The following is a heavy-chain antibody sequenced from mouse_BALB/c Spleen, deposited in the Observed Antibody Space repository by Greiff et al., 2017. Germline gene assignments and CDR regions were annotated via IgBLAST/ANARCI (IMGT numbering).Heavy chain of an antibody. V-gene: IGHV1-54*01. CDR1: GYAFTNYL. Sequence: QVQLQQSGAELVRPGTSVKVSCKASGYAFTNYLIEWVKQRPGQGLEWIGVINPGSGGTNYNEKFKGKATLTADKSSSTAYMQLSSLTSDDSAVYYCAREGYGYDGFAYWGQGTLVTVSA. CDR2: INPGSGGT. D-gene: IGHD2-14*01. J-gene: IGHJ3*01. CDR3: AREGYGYDGFAY.